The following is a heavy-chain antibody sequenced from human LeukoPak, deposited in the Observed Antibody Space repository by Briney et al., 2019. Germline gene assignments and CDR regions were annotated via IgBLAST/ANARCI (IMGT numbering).Heavy chain of an antibody. V-gene: IGHV1-24*01. CDR2: FDPEDGET. CDR3: ATKKTRGQVFGVVIHALNFDY. CDR1: GYTLTELS. Sequence: ASVKVSCKVSGYTLTELSMHWVRQAPGKGLEWMGGFDPEDGETIYAQKFQGRVTMTVDTSTDTAYMELSSLRSEDTAVYYCATKKTRGQVFGVVIHALNFDYWGQGTLVTVSS. D-gene: IGHD3-3*01. J-gene: IGHJ4*02.